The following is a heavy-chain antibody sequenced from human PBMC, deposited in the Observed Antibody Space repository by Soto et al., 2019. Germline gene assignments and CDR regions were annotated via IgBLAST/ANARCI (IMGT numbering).Heavy chain of an antibody. D-gene: IGHD3-10*01. CDR3: ARVMEYYYGSGSPVVRFDP. V-gene: IGHV4-59*01. CDR1: GGSISSYY. CDR2: IYYSGST. J-gene: IGHJ5*02. Sequence: TSETLSLTCTVSGGSISSYYWSWIRQPPGKGLEWIGYIYYSGSTNYNPYLKSRVTISVDTSKNQFSLKLSSVTAADTAVYYCARVMEYYYGSGSPVVRFDPWGQGTLVTVSS.